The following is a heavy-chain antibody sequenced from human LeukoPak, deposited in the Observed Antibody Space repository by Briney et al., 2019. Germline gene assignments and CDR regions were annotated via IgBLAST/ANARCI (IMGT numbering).Heavy chain of an antibody. Sequence: ASVKVSCKASGGTFSSYAISWVRQAPGQGLEWMGRIIPILGIANYAQKFQGRVTITANKSTSTAYMELSSLRSEDTAVYYCARELTFGDGYNVNWFDPWGQGTLVTVSS. CDR1: GGTFSSYA. CDR3: ARELTFGDGYNVNWFDP. D-gene: IGHD5-24*01. CDR2: IIPILGIA. J-gene: IGHJ5*02. V-gene: IGHV1-69*04.